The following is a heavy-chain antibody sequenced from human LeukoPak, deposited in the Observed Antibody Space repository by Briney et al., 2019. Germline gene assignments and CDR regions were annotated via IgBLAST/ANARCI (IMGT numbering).Heavy chain of an antibody. D-gene: IGHD3-10*01. V-gene: IGHV1-18*01. CDR3: ARDKRGGSWDP. J-gene: IGHJ5*02. Sequence: ASVKVSCKASGYTFTSYDINWVRQATGQGLEWMGWISAYNGNTNYAQKLQGRVTMTTDTSTSTAYMELRSLRSDDTAVYYCARDKRGGSWDPWGQGTLVTVSS. CDR1: GYTFTSYD. CDR2: ISAYNGNT.